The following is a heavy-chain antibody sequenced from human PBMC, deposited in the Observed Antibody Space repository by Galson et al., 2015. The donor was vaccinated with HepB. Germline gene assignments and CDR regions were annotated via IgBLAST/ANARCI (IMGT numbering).Heavy chain of an antibody. CDR3: ATGLPTYYYDSSGYPPPDV. CDR1: GFTFSSYS. V-gene: IGHV3-21*01. J-gene: IGHJ6*02. Sequence: SLRLSCAASGFTFSSYSMNWVRQAPGKGLEWVSSISSSSSYIYYADSVKGRFTISRDNAKNSLYLQMNSLRAEDTAVYYCATGLPTYYYDSSGYPPPDVWGQGTTVTVSS. CDR2: ISSSSSYI. D-gene: IGHD3-22*01.